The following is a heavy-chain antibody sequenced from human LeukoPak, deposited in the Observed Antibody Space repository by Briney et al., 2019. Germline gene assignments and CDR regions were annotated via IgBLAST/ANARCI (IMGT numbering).Heavy chain of an antibody. CDR3: ARDGGYCSGGSCYWEC. CDR2: IKQDGSED. CDR1: GFTFSGYW. V-gene: IGHV3-7*01. J-gene: IGHJ4*02. Sequence: GGSLRLSCAASGFTFSGYWMSWVRQAPGKGLEWVASIKQDGSEDYYVDSVKGRFTISRDNAKKSMYLQMNSLRADDTAVYYCARDGGYCSGGSCYWECWGQGTLVIVPT. D-gene: IGHD2-15*01.